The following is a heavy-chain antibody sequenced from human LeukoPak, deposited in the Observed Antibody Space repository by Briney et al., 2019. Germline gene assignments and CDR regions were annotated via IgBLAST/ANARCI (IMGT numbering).Heavy chain of an antibody. CDR2: INHSGST. J-gene: IGHJ6*03. D-gene: IGHD6-19*01. Sequence: SETLSLTCTVSGGSISSSSYYWVWIRQPPGKGLEWIGEINHSGSTNYNPSLKSRVTISVDTSKNQFSLKLSSVTAADTAVYYCARQGAVAHYYYYYYMDVWGKGTTVTISS. V-gene: IGHV4-39*01. CDR1: GGSISSSSYY. CDR3: ARQGAVAHYYYYYYMDV.